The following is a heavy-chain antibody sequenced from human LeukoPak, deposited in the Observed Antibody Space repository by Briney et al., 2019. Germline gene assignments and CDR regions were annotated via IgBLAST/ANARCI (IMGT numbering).Heavy chain of an antibody. CDR3: ARGPQRGY. CDR1: GFTFSSYG. J-gene: IGHJ4*02. V-gene: IGHV3-30*03. CDR2: ISYDGSNK. Sequence: GRSLRLSCAASGFTFSSYGMHWVRQAPGKGLEWVAVISYDGSNKYYADSVKGRFTISRDNSKNTLYLQMNSLRAEDTAVYYCARGPQRGYWGQGTLVTVSS.